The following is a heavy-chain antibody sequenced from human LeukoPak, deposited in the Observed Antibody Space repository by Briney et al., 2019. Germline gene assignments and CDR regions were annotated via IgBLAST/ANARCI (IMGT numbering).Heavy chain of an antibody. CDR1: GFTFSDYY. CDR2: ISSSGSTI. CDR3: ARDQVVGATYPYGMDV. V-gene: IGHV3-11*01. Sequence: GSLILSCAASGFTFSDYYMSWIRQAPGKGLEGVSYISSSGSTIYYADSVKGRFTISRDNAKNSLYLQMNSLRAEDTAVYYCARDQVVGATYPYGMDVWGQGTTVTVSS. D-gene: IGHD1-26*01. J-gene: IGHJ6*02.